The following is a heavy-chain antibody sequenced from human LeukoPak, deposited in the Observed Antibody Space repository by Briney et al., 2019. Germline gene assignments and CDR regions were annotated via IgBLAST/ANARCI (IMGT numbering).Heavy chain of an antibody. Sequence: ASVKVSCKASGYTFTGYYMHWVRQAPGQGLEWMGWINPNSGGTNYAQKFQGRVTMTRDTSISTAYMELSSLRSEDTAVYYCARDYYYGSGSSPHYYGMDVWGQGTTVTVSS. CDR3: ARDYYYGSGSSPHYYGMDV. V-gene: IGHV1-2*02. D-gene: IGHD3-10*01. J-gene: IGHJ6*02. CDR1: GYTFTGYY. CDR2: INPNSGGT.